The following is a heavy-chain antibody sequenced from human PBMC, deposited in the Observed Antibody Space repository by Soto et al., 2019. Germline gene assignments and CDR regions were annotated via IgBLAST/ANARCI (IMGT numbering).Heavy chain of an antibody. V-gene: IGHV5-51*01. Sequence: GESLKISCKGSGYSFTSYWIGWVRQMPGKGLEWMGIIYPGDSDTRYSPSFQGQVTISADKSISTAYLQWSSLKASDTAMYYCARPTYYYGSGSYPAQFDYWGQGTLVTVSS. D-gene: IGHD3-10*01. CDR2: IYPGDSDT. CDR1: GYSFTSYW. CDR3: ARPTYYYGSGSYPAQFDY. J-gene: IGHJ4*02.